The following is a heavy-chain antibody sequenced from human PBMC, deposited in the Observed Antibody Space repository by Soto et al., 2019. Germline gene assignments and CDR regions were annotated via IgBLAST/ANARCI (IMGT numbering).Heavy chain of an antibody. CDR2: ISSNSAYI. D-gene: IGHD6-13*01. J-gene: IGHJ5*02. Sequence: GGSLRLSCAASGFTFRSFTMNWVRQAPGKGLQWVSTISSNSAYIYYTDALRGRFTISRDNAKNSLHLQMNSLRAEDTAVYYCTRDASRDSSARGWFDPWGPGTLVTVSS. V-gene: IGHV3-21*01. CDR3: TRDASRDSSARGWFDP. CDR1: GFTFRSFT.